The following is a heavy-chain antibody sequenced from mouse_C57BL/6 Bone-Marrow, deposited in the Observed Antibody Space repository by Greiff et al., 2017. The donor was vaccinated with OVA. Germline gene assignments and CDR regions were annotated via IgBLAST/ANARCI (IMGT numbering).Heavy chain of an antibody. CDR1: GYSITSGYY. CDR2: ISYDGSN. V-gene: IGHV3-6*01. D-gene: IGHD1-1*02. CDR3: ARDGTFYAMDY. Sequence: VQLKQSGPGLVKPSQSLSLTCSVTGYSITSGYYWNWIRQFPGNKLEWMGYISYDGSNNYNPSLKNRISITRDTSKNQFFLKLNSVTTEGTATYYCARDGTFYAMDYWGQGTSVTVSS. J-gene: IGHJ4*01.